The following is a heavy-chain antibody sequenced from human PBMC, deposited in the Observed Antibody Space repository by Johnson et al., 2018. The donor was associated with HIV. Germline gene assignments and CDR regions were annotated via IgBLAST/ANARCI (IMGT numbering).Heavy chain of an antibody. V-gene: IGHV3-20*04. Sequence: EVQLVESGGGVVRPGGSLRLSCAASGFTFDDYGMSWVRQAPGTGLEWVSGINWNGGSSGYADSVKGRFTISRDNVKNTLYLQMNSLRAEDTAVYYCAREQELIGERAFDIWGQGTMVTVSS. CDR3: AREQELIGERAFDI. CDR1: GFTFDDYG. D-gene: IGHD6-13*01. CDR2: INWNGGSS. J-gene: IGHJ3*02.